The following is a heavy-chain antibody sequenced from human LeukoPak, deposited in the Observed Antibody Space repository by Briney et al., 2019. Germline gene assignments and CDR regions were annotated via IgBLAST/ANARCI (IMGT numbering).Heavy chain of an antibody. J-gene: IGHJ4*02. CDR2: INPDNGDT. Sequence: ASVKVSCKASGYTFTGYSIHWVRQAPGQGLDWMGRINPDNGDTHYSQKSQGRVTMTRDTSITTAYMELSSLRSDDTAMYYCTRDGVAFVAPFDYWGQGTLVTVSS. D-gene: IGHD3-3*02. V-gene: IGHV1-2*06. CDR1: GYTFTGYS. CDR3: TRDGVAFVAPFDY.